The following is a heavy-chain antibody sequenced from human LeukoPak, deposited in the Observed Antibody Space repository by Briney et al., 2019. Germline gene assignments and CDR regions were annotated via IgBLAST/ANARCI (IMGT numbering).Heavy chain of an antibody. CDR2: ISGSGGDT. D-gene: IGHD2-2*01. Sequence: PGGSLRLSCAASGFTFSSYAMSWVRQAPGKGLEWVSGISGSGGDTYYVDSVKGRFTISRDNSKNTLYLQMSSLRAEDTAVYYCGKSFCSSTSCYSSYYYYYMDVWGKGTTVTVSS. CDR3: GKSFCSSTSCYSSYYYYYMDV. CDR1: GFTFSSYA. V-gene: IGHV3-23*01. J-gene: IGHJ6*03.